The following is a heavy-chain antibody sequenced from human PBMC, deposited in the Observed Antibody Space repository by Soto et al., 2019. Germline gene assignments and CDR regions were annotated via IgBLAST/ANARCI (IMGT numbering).Heavy chain of an antibody. CDR1: GYTFTGYY. Sequence: QVQLVQSGAEVKKPGASVKVSCKASGYTFTGYYMNWVRQAPGQGLEWMGWITPNSGGTNYAQKFQGMVTMTRDTSITTAYTELSRVSSADTAVYYCQRDAYVGCEYSFDYWGQGPVVIVCS. D-gene: IGHD3-10*02. CDR3: QRDAYVGCEYSFDY. CDR2: ITPNSGGT. J-gene: IGHJ4*02. V-gene: IGHV1-2*02.